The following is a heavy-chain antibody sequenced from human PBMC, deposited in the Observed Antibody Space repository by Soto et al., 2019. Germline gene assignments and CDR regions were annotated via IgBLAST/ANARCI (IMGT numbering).Heavy chain of an antibody. Sequence: GGSLRLSCAASGFTFSSYAMSWVRQAPGKGLEWVSAISGSGGSTYYADSVKGRFTISRDNSKNTLYLQMNSLRAEDTAVYYCAKAQDIVVVPAAAHYYYGMDVWGQGTTVTVS. D-gene: IGHD2-2*01. CDR3: AKAQDIVVVPAAAHYYYGMDV. V-gene: IGHV3-23*01. CDR1: GFTFSSYA. CDR2: ISGSGGST. J-gene: IGHJ6*02.